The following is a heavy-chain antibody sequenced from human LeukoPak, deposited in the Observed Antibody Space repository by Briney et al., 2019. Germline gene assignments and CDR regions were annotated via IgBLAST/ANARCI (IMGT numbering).Heavy chain of an antibody. CDR3: AKDLPFYYYDSSGYYYFDY. CDR1: GFTFSSYG. V-gene: IGHV3-30*02. Sequence: PGGSLRLSCAASGFTFSSYGMHWVRQAPGKGLEWVAFIRYDGSNKYYADSVKGRFTISRDNSKNTLYLQMNSLRAEDTAVYYCAKDLPFYYYDSSGYYYFDYWGQGTLVTVSS. J-gene: IGHJ4*02. D-gene: IGHD3-22*01. CDR2: IRYDGSNK.